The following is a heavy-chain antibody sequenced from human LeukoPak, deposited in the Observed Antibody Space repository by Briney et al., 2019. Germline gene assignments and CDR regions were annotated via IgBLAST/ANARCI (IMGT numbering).Heavy chain of an antibody. D-gene: IGHD6-13*01. V-gene: IGHV4-34*01. J-gene: IGHJ5*02. Sequence: SETLSLTCAVYGGSFSGYYWSWIRQPPGKGLEWIGEINHSGSSNYNPSLKSRVTISVDTSQNQSSLKQSSVTAADTAVYYCARHDRIAAAGTGSWFDPTGQGTLVTVSS. CDR2: INHSGSS. CDR1: GGSFSGYY. CDR3: ARHDRIAAAGTGSWFDP.